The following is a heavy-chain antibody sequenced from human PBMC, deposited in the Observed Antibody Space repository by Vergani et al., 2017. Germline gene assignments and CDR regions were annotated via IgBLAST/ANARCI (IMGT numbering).Heavy chain of an antibody. J-gene: IGHJ6*03. CDR1: GGSVSSGSYY. CDR3: ARVGLGGTYYYYYMDV. Sequence: QVQLQESGPGLVKPSETLSLTCTVSGGSVSSGSYYWSWIRQPAGKGLEWIGYIYYSGSTNYNPSLKSRVTISVETSKNQFSLKLSSGTAADTAVYYCARVGLGGTYYYYYMDVWGKGTTVTVSS. CDR2: IYYSGST. V-gene: IGHV4-61*10. D-gene: IGHD1-26*01.